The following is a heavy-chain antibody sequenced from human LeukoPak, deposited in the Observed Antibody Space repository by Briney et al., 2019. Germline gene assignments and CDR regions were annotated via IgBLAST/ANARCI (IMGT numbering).Heavy chain of an antibody. V-gene: IGHV3-23*01. D-gene: IGHD1/OR15-1a*01. CDR3: AKRRVLREHFFDF. J-gene: IGHJ4*02. CDR2: SQTSRDET. Sequence: GGSLRLSCAASGFSFSNYGMSWVRQAPGKGLEWVSSQTSRDETSYADSVKGRFTISRDTSKNTLYLQMNSLTAEDTAVYFCAKRRVLREHFFDFWGQGTLVTVSS. CDR1: GFSFSNYG.